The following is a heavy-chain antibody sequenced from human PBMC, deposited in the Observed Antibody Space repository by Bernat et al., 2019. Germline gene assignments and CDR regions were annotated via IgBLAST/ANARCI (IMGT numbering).Heavy chain of an antibody. CDR1: GFIFSSHG. Sequence: EVQLLESGGGLVQPGGSLRLSCAASGFIFSSHGMSWVRQAPGKGLEWVSAISGSGGSTYYADSVKGRFTISRDNSKNTLYLQMNSLRAEDTAVYYCAKDGGRIWGSYRGNWFDPWGQGTLVTVSS. J-gene: IGHJ5*02. CDR3: AKDGGRIWGSYRGNWFDP. D-gene: IGHD3-16*02. V-gene: IGHV3-23*01. CDR2: ISGSGGST.